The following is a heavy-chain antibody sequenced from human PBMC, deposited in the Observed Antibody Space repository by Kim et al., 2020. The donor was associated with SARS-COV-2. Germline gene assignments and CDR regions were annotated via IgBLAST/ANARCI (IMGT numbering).Heavy chain of an antibody. CDR3: ARLCIAARYRLPGGGVDY. D-gene: IGHD6-6*01. J-gene: IGHJ4*02. Sequence: KSRVTISVDTSKNQFSLKLSSVTAADTAVYYCARLCIAARYRLPGGGVDYWGQGTLVTVSS. V-gene: IGHV4-39*01.